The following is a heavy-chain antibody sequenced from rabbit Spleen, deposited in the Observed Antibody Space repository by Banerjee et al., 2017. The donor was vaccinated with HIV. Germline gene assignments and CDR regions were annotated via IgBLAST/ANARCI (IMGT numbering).Heavy chain of an antibody. D-gene: IGHD6-1*01. Sequence: QSLEESGGDLVKPGASLTLTCTASGFSFSSNYYMCWVRQAPGKGLEWIGCIYAGSGGNTYYASWAKGRSTISKTSSTTVTLQVTSLTAADTATYFCARGVNAYSYDYAGTACALNLWGQGTLVTVS. CDR1: GFSFSSNYY. CDR3: ARGVNAYSYDYAGTACALNL. CDR2: IYAGSGGNT. J-gene: IGHJ4*01. V-gene: IGHV1S40*01.